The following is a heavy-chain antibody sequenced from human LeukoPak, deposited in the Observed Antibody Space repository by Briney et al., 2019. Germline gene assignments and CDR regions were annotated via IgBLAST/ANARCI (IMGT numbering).Heavy chain of an antibody. D-gene: IGHD7-27*01. J-gene: IGHJ4*02. V-gene: IGHV5-51*01. CDR2: IYPGDSDT. CDR1: GSSFTSYW. Sequence: GESLKISCKGSGSSFTSYWIGWVRQLPGKGLEFMGIIYPGDSDTRYSPSFQGPITISADKSISTAYLQWSSLKASDTAMYYCARRGDELGMYYFDYWGQGTLVTVSS. CDR3: ARRGDELGMYYFDY.